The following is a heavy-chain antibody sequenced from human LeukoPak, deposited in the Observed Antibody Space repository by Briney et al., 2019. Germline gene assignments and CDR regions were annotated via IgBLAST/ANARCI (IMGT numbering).Heavy chain of an antibody. J-gene: IGHJ6*03. CDR2: IIPIFGTA. CDR1: GGTFSSYA. CDR3: ARGLNYYDSSGYYGSYYYYMDV. D-gene: IGHD3-22*01. V-gene: IGHV1-69*05. Sequence: GSSVKVSCXASGGTFSSYAISWVRQAPGQGLEWMAGIIPIFGTANYAQKFQGRVTITTDESTSTAYMELSSLRSEDTAVYYCARGLNYYDSSGYYGSYYYYMDVWGKGTTVTVSS.